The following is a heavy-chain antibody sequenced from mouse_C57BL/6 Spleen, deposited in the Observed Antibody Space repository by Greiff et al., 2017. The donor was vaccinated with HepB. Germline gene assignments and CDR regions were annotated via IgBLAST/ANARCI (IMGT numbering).Heavy chain of an antibody. CDR1: GYTFTSYW. D-gene: IGHD4-1*01. CDR2: IHPNGGST. CDR3: SSTGGYYAMDY. V-gene: IGHV1-64*01. Sequence: QVQLQQPGAELVKPGASVKLSCKASGYTFTSYWMHWVKQRPGHGLEWIGMIHPNGGSTNYNEKFKSKATLTVDKSSSTAYMQLKSLTSEDSAAYYCSSTGGYYAMDYWGQGTSVTVSS. J-gene: IGHJ4*01.